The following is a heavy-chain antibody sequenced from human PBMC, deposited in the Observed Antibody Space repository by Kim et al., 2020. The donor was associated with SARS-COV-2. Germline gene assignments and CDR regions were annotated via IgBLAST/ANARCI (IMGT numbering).Heavy chain of an antibody. J-gene: IGHJ4*02. CDR1: GFNFRSHA. Sequence: GGSLRLSCAASGFNFRSHAMNWVRQAPGKGLEWVSGISGSGGTTNYADSVKGRFTISRDNSKNTLYLQMNSLRAEDTAVYYCAKRYCSGGTCYSIDYWGQGTLVTFSS. D-gene: IGHD2-15*01. CDR3: AKRYCSGGTCYSIDY. CDR2: ISGSGGTT. V-gene: IGHV3-23*01.